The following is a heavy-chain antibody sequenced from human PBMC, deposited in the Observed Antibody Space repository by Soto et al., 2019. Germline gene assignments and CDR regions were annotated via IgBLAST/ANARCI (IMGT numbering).Heavy chain of an antibody. D-gene: IGHD6-13*01. Sequence: GGSLRLSCAASGFTVSSNYMSWVRQAPGKGLEWVSVIYSAGSTYYADSVKGRFTISRDNSKNMLYLQMNSLRVEDTAVYYCAKEEEQLGLAFDYWGQGTLVTVSS. CDR2: IYSAGST. CDR3: AKEEEQLGLAFDY. J-gene: IGHJ4*02. V-gene: IGHV3-66*01. CDR1: GFTVSSNY.